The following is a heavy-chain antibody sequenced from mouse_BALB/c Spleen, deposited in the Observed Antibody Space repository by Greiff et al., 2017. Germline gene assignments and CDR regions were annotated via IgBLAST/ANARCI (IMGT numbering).Heavy chain of an antibody. Sequence: VQLVESGAELVRPGTSVKVSCKASGYAFTNYLIEWVKQRPGQGLEWIGVINPGSGGTNYNEKFKGKATLTADKSSSTAYMQLSSLTSDDSAVYFGARADYYGSSYYFDYWGQGTTLTVSA. D-gene: IGHD1-1*01. J-gene: IGHJ2*01. V-gene: IGHV1-54*01. CDR3: ARADYYGSSYYFDY. CDR2: INPGSGGT. CDR1: GYAFTNYL.